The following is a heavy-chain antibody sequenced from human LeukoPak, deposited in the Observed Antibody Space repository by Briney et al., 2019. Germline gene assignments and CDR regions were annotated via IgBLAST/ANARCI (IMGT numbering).Heavy chain of an antibody. V-gene: IGHV3-30*04. CDR1: GFTFSSYA. J-gene: IGHJ4*02. CDR2: ISYDGSNK. Sequence: GGSLRLSCAASGFTFSSYAVHWVRQAPGKGLEWVAVISYDGSNKYYADSVKGRFTISRDNSKNTLYLQMNSLRAEDTAVYYCARDLAMRSSSWGALWGQGTLVTVSS. CDR3: ARDLAMRSSSWGAL. D-gene: IGHD6-13*01.